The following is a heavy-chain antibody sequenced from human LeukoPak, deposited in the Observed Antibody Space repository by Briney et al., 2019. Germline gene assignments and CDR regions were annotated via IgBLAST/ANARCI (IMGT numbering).Heavy chain of an antibody. CDR2: MNPNSGNT. V-gene: IGHV1-8*03. J-gene: IGHJ4*02. Sequence: ASVKVSCKASGYTFTSYDINWVRQATGQGLEWMGWMNPNSGNTGYAQKFQGRVTITRNTSIGTAYMELSSLRSEDTAVYYCATSMLNTYYYDSSGYPLSAYWGQGTLVTVSS. CDR3: ATSMLNTYYYDSSGYPLSAY. CDR1: GYTFTSYD. D-gene: IGHD3-22*01.